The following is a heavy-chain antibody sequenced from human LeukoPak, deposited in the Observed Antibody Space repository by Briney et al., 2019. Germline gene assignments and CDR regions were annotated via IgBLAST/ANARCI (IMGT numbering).Heavy chain of an antibody. Sequence: PGGSLRLSCAASGFTFSSYWMSWVRQAPGKGLEWVANIKQDGSEKYYVDSVKGRFTISRDNAKNSLYLQMNSLRAEDTAVYYCAREIYYDSSGYFDWGQGTLVTISS. J-gene: IGHJ4*02. CDR2: IKQDGSEK. D-gene: IGHD3-22*01. V-gene: IGHV3-7*01. CDR1: GFTFSSYW. CDR3: AREIYYDSSGYFD.